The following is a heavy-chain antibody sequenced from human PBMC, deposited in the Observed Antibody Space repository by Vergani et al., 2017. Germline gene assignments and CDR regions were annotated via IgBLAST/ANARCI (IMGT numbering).Heavy chain of an antibody. Sequence: QVQLQESGPGLVKPSETLSLTCTVSGGSISSYYWSWIRQPPGKGLEWIGYIYYSGRNNYNPSLKSRVIISVDTSKNQFSLKLSSVAAANTAVYYFAGDNSTSNFIEYNFDYWGQGTLVTV. CDR3: AGDNSTSNFIEYNFDY. D-gene: IGHD2-2*01. V-gene: IGHV4-59*01. CDR2: IYYSGRN. J-gene: IGHJ4*02. CDR1: GGSISSYY.